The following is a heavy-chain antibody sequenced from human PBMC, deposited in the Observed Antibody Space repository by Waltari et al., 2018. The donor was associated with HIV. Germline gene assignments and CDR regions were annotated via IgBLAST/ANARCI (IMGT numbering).Heavy chain of an antibody. Sequence: QVQLVQSGAEVKKPGASVKVSCKASGYTFTRYYMHWVRQAPGQGLEWMGIINPSGGSTSYAQKFQGRVTLTRDTSTSTVYMELSSLRSEDMAVYYCARDGGVVVPSDYWGQGTLVTVSS. CDR1: GYTFTRYY. CDR3: ARDGGVVVPSDY. J-gene: IGHJ4*02. V-gene: IGHV1-46*01. CDR2: INPSGGST. D-gene: IGHD2-2*01.